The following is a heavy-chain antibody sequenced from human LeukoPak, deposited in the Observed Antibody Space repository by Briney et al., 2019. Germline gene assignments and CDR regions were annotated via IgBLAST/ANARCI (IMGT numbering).Heavy chain of an antibody. CDR1: GFTFSSYG. CDR2: IQYDGSNE. Sequence: GGSLRLSCAASGFTFSSYGMHWVRQAPGKGLEWVAYIQYDGSNEQYADSVKGRFTISRDNAKNSLYLQMNSLRAEDTAVYYCARFIAAPYYFDYWGRGTLVTVSS. D-gene: IGHD6-13*01. V-gene: IGHV3-30*02. CDR3: ARFIAAPYYFDY. J-gene: IGHJ4*02.